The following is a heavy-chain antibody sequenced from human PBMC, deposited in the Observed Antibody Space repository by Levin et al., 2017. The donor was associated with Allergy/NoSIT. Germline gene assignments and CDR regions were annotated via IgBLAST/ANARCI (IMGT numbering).Heavy chain of an antibody. D-gene: IGHD3-10*01. J-gene: IGHJ5*02. CDR1: GGSFSGYY. CDR2: INHSGST. CDR3: ARGRLITYYYGSGSYYLPGVQNNWFDP. Sequence: KSSETLSLTCAVYGGSFSGYYWSWIRQPPGKGLEWIGEINHSGSTNYNPSLKSRVTISVDTSKNQFSLKLSSVTAADTAVYYCARGRLITYYYGSGSYYLPGVQNNWFDPWGQGTLVTVSS. V-gene: IGHV4-34*01.